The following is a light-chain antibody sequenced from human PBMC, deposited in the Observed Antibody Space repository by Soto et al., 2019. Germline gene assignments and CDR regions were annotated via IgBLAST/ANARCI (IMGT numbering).Light chain of an antibody. Sequence: QSVLTQPRSVSGSPGQSVTISCSGTSSDLGGYNYVSWYQHHPGKAPKLLIYSNNHRPSGVPDRFSASKAGASASLAISGLQSEDEGDYYCAAWDASLGGFYVFGSGTKLTVL. CDR2: SNN. CDR1: SSDLGGYNY. V-gene: IGLV2-11*01. J-gene: IGLJ1*01. CDR3: AAWDASLGGFYV.